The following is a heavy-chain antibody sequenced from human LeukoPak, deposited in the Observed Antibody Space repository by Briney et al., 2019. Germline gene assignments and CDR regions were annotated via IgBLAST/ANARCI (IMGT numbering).Heavy chain of an antibody. CDR1: GFTFSGYE. V-gene: IGHV3-74*01. CDR3: VSSDWYAAFDI. J-gene: IGHJ3*02. CDR2: INSDGSST. Sequence: PGGSLRLSCTTSGFTFSGYEMNWVRQAPGKGLLWVSRINSDGSSTSYADSVKARFTTSRDNAKNTLYLQMNSLRAEDTAVYYCVSSDWYAAFDIWGQGTMVTVSS. D-gene: IGHD3-9*01.